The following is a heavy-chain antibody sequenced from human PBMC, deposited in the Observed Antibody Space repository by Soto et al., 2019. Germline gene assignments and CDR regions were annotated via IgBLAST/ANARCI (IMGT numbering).Heavy chain of an antibody. Sequence: GASVKVSCKASGYTFTSYAMHWVRQAPGQRLEWMGWINAGNGNTKYSQKFQGRVTITRDTSASTAYMELSSLRSEDTAVYYCARERTPGYSSSWPDYWGQGTLVTVSS. D-gene: IGHD6-13*01. CDR2: INAGNGNT. CDR3: ARERTPGYSSSWPDY. V-gene: IGHV1-3*01. J-gene: IGHJ4*02. CDR1: GYTFTSYA.